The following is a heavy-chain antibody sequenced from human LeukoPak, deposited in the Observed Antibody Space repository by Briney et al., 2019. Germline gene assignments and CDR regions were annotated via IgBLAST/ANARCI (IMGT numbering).Heavy chain of an antibody. D-gene: IGHD2-21*02. CDR2: IYPGDSDT. CDR3: ARLGTYCGGDCYSGQLDY. J-gene: IGHJ4*02. Sequence: GESLKISCKGSGYSFTSYWNGWVRQMPGKGLEWMGIIYPGDSDTRYSPSFQGQVTISADKSISTAYLQWSSLKASDTAMYYCARLGTYCGGDCYSGQLDYWGQGTLVTVSS. CDR1: GYSFTSYW. V-gene: IGHV5-51*01.